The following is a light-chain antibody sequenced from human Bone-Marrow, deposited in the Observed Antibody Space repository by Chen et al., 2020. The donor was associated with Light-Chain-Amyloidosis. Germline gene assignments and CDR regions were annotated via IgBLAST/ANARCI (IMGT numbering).Light chain of an antibody. CDR1: QTISSNY. J-gene: IGKJ4*01. CDR2: GSS. V-gene: IGKV3-20*01. CDR3: QQYGTSPLT. Sequence: EIVLTQSPGTLSLSPGEGANLSCRASQTISSNYLTCYQQKFGQAPRLLIYGSSSRATGIPDRFTGSGSGTDFTLTIHRLEPEDFAMYYCQQYGTSPLTFGGGTKVEIK.